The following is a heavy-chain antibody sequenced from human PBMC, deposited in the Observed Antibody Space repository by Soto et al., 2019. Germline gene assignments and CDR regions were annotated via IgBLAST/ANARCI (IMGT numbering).Heavy chain of an antibody. J-gene: IGHJ6*02. CDR3: ARVWWAAAGTGLGMDV. V-gene: IGHV4-59*01. D-gene: IGHD6-13*01. CDR1: GGSISSYY. Sequence: SETLSLTCTVSGGSISSYYWSWIRQPPGKGLEWIGYIYYSGSTNYNPSLKSRVTISVDTSKNQFSLKLSSVTAADTAVYYCARVWWAAAGTGLGMDVWGQGTTVTVSS. CDR2: IYYSGST.